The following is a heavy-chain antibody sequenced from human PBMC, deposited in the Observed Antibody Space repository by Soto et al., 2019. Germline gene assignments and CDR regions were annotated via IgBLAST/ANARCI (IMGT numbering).Heavy chain of an antibody. CDR1: GFTFSSYS. D-gene: IGHD1-26*01. Sequence: GGSLRLSCAASGFTFSSYSMNWVRQAPGKGLEWVSYISSSSSTIYYADSVKGRFTISRDNAKNSLYLQMNSLRAEDTAVYYCAREVGGYLFDYWGQRTLVTVSS. CDR2: ISSSSSTI. V-gene: IGHV3-48*01. CDR3: AREVGGYLFDY. J-gene: IGHJ4*02.